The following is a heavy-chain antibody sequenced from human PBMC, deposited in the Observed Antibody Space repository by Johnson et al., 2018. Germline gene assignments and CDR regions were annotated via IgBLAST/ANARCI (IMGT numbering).Heavy chain of an antibody. CDR1: GFTFNNYW. CDR2: IKQDGSEK. CDR3: ARDGGYGVCYWDAFDI. J-gene: IGHJ3*02. D-gene: IGHD4-17*01. Sequence: EVQLLESGGGLVQPGGSLRLSCAASGFTFNNYWMSWVRQAPGKGLEWVANIKQDGSEKYYVDSVKGRFTISRDNAKNSLYLQMNSLRAEDTAVYYCARDGGYGVCYWDAFDIWGQGTMVTVSS. V-gene: IGHV3-7*01.